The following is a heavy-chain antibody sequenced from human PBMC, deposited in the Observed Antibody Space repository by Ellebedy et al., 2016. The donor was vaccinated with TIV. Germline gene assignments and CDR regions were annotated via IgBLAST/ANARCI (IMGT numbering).Heavy chain of an antibody. D-gene: IGHD3-10*01. Sequence: ASVKVSCXASGGTFSSYAISWVRQAPGQGLEWMGCHTNYAQRFQGRVRVTTDASRSTGYMELRSVTSDDTAVYYCARMWTSVRGVLDVWGQGTTISVSS. CDR3: ARMWTSVRGVLDV. J-gene: IGHJ6*02. CDR1: GGTFSSYA. V-gene: IGHV1-18*01. CDR2: HT.